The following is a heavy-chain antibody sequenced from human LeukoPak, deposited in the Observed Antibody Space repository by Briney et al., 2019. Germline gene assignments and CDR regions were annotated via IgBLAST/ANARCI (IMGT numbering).Heavy chain of an antibody. D-gene: IGHD6-13*01. Sequence: SETLSLTCAVYGGSFSGYYWSWIRQPPGKGLEWIGEINHSGSTNCNPSLKSRVTISVDTSKNQFSLKLSSVTAADTAVYYCARVSVAAGTVYWGQGTLVTVSS. CDR1: GGSFSGYY. J-gene: IGHJ4*02. V-gene: IGHV4-34*01. CDR3: ARVSVAAGTVY. CDR2: INHSGST.